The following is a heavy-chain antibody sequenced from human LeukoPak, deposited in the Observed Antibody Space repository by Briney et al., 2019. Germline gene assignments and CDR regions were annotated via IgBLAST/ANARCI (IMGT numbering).Heavy chain of an antibody. Sequence: PGRSLRLSCAASRFTFSSYGMHWVRQAPGKGLEWVAVISYDGSNKYYADSVKGRFTISRDNSKNTLYLQMNSLRAEDTAVYYCAKNYYYDSSGYPDYWGQGTLVTVSS. D-gene: IGHD3-22*01. V-gene: IGHV3-30*18. CDR2: ISYDGSNK. J-gene: IGHJ4*02. CDR3: AKNYYYDSSGYPDY. CDR1: RFTFSSYG.